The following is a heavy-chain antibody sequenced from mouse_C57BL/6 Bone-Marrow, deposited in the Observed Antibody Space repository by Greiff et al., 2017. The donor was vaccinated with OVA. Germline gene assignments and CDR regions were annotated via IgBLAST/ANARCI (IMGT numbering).Heavy chain of an antibody. V-gene: IGHV3-6*01. CDR3: ARDRGLLPEY. CDR2: ISYDGSN. J-gene: IGHJ2*01. Sequence: VQLQQSGPGLVKPSQSLSLTCSVTGYSITSGYYWNWIRQFPGNKLEWMGYISYDGSNNYNPSLKNRISITRDTSKNQFFLKLNSVTTEDTATYYCARDRGLLPEYWGQGTTLTVSS. D-gene: IGHD2-3*01. CDR1: GYSITSGYY.